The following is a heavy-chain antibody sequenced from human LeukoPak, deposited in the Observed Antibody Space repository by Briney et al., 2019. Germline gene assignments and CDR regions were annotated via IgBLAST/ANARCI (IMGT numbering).Heavy chain of an antibody. J-gene: IGHJ1*01. Sequence: SETLSLTCAVYGGSFSGYYWSWIRQPPAKGLEWIGEINHSGSTNYNPSLKSRVTISVDTSKNQFSLKLSSVTAADTAVYYCARGDPGYCSGGSCYSPPIQHWGQGTLVTVSS. CDR3: ARGDPGYCSGGSCYSPPIQH. D-gene: IGHD2-15*01. CDR2: INHSGST. CDR1: GGSFSGYY. V-gene: IGHV4-34*01.